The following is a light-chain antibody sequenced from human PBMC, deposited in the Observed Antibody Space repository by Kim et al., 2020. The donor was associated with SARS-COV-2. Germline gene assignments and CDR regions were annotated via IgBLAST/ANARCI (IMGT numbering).Light chain of an antibody. CDR2: GAS. Sequence: EIVLTQSPGTLSLSPGERATLSCRASQSVSSTYLAWYQQKPGQAPRLLIYGASSRATGIPDRFSGSGSGTDFTLTISSLEPEDFAVYYCQHYGSSPQTFGQGTKVDIK. CDR3: QHYGSSPQT. J-gene: IGKJ1*01. CDR1: QSVSSTY. V-gene: IGKV3-20*01.